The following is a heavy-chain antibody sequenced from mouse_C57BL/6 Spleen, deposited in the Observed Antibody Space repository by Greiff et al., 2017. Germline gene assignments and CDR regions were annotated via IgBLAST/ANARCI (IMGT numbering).Heavy chain of an antibody. J-gene: IGHJ2*01. Sequence: QVQLQQPGAELVMPGASVKLSCKASGYTFTSYWMHWVKQRPGQGLAWIGEIDPSDSYTNYNQKFKGKSTLTVDKSSSTAYMQLSSLTYEDSAVYYCARGGTMVMFDYWSQGTTLTVSS. V-gene: IGHV1-69*01. CDR1: GYTFTSYW. D-gene: IGHD2-2*01. CDR3: ARGGTMVMFDY. CDR2: IDPSDSYT.